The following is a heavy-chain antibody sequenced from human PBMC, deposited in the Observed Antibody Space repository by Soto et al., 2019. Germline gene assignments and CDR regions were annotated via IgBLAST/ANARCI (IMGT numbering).Heavy chain of an antibody. D-gene: IGHD3-10*01. J-gene: IGHJ4*02. Sequence: SETLSITCTVSGSSISGYYWSWIRQTPGKGLEWIGYIYYSGTTSYNPSLNSRVTMSVDTSKNQFSLKVNSVTAADTAVYYCARLPAPSLVRGVIIANYLDYWGQGALVTVSS. CDR3: ARLPAPSLVRGVIIANYLDY. CDR1: GSSISGYY. CDR2: IYYSGTT. V-gene: IGHV4-59*01.